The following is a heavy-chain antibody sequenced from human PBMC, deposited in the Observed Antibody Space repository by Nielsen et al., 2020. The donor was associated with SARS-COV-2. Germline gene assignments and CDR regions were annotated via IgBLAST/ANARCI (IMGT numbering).Heavy chain of an antibody. V-gene: IGHV3-33*01. J-gene: IGHJ4*02. Sequence: GESLKISCAASGFTFSSYGMHWVRQAPGKGLEWVAIIYYDGSKKYYADSVNGRFTISRDNSKNTLYLQMNSLRGEDTAVYYCARESGGGELLGVSFDYWGQGTLVTVSS. CDR1: GFTFSSYG. CDR3: ARESGGGELLGVSFDY. CDR2: IYYDGSKK. D-gene: IGHD3-10*01.